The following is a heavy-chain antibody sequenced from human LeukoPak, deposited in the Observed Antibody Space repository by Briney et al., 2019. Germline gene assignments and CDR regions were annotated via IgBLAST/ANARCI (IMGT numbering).Heavy chain of an antibody. D-gene: IGHD1-1*01. J-gene: IGHJ5*02. CDR3: AQSLGSGNWIGNWFDP. CDR1: GGSISSSSHS. CDR2: IYCTGRT. Sequence: SSETLSLTCTVSGGSISSSSHSWGWIRQPPGKGLEWTGTIYCTGRTYYNPSLESRLTISVDTSKNQFSLRLTSVTAADTAIYYCAQSLGSGNWIGNWFDPWGQGTLVTVSS. V-gene: IGHV4-39*01.